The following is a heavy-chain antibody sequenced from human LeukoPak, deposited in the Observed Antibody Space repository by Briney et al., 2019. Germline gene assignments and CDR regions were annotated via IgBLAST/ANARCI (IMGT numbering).Heavy chain of an antibody. J-gene: IGHJ3*02. CDR3: AKGRDVWNWSRNKPQSQDALDI. Sequence: GGSLRLSCAASGFTFSSYAMSWVRQAPGKGLEWVSGISGSGGSTYYADSVKGRFTISRDNSKTTLYLQMNSLRVEDAAAYYCAKGRDVWNWSRNKPQSQDALDIWGQGTMVTVSS. CDR1: GFTFSSYA. CDR2: ISGSGGST. V-gene: IGHV3-23*01. D-gene: IGHD1-7*01.